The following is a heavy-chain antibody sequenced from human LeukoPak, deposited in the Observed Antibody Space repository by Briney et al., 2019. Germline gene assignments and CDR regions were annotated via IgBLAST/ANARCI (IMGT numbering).Heavy chain of an antibody. CDR1: GGTFISYA. D-gene: IGHD1-26*01. CDR3: ARGSPVGATASFQH. Sequence: GASVNVSCKASGGTFISYAISWVRQAPGQGLEWMGGIIPIFGTANYAQKFQGRVTITTDESTSTAYMELSSLRSEDTTVYYCARGSPVGATASFQHWGQGTLVTVSS. J-gene: IGHJ1*01. V-gene: IGHV1-69*05. CDR2: IIPIFGTA.